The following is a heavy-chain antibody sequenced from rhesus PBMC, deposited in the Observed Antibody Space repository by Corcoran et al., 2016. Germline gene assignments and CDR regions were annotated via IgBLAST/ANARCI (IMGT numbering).Heavy chain of an antibody. Sequence: QLQLQESGPGLVKPSETLSVTCAVSGGSISSSYWSWIRQAPGKGLEWIGYIYGSGSSTNYNPSLKSRVTLSVYTSKNQLSLKLSSVTAADTAVYYCATIYSSGWLYFDYWGQGVLVTVSS. V-gene: IGHV4-169*01. D-gene: IGHD6-31*01. CDR1: GGSISSSY. CDR3: ATIYSSGWLYFDY. J-gene: IGHJ4*01. CDR2: IYGSGSST.